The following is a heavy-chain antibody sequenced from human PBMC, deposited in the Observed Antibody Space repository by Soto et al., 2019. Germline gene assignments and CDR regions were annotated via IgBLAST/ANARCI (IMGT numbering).Heavy chain of an antibody. J-gene: IGHJ4*02. CDR3: ARDEGYSYGWSLVSDY. Sequence: RLSCAASGFTFSSYAMHWVRQAPGKGLEWVAVISYDGSNKYYADSVKGRFTISRDNSKNTLYLQMNSLRAEDTAVYYCARDEGYSYGWSLVSDYWGQGTLVTVSS. D-gene: IGHD5-18*01. CDR1: GFTFSSYA. CDR2: ISYDGSNK. V-gene: IGHV3-30-3*01.